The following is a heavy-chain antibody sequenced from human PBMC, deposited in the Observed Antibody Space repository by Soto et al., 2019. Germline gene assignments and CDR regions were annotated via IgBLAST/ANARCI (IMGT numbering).Heavy chain of an antibody. Sequence: GGSLRLSCAASGFTFSSYWMSWVRQAPGKGLEWVANIKQDGSEKYYVDSVKGRFTISRDNAKNSLYLQMNSLRAEDTAVYYCARGSMTTVTTFYYYYYYMDVWGKGTTVTVSS. J-gene: IGHJ6*03. CDR3: ARGSMTTVTTFYYYYYYMDV. V-gene: IGHV3-7*01. CDR1: GFTFSSYW. D-gene: IGHD4-4*01. CDR2: IKQDGSEK.